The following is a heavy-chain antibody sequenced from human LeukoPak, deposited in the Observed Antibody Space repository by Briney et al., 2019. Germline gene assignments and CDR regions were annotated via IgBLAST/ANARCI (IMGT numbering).Heavy chain of an antibody. D-gene: IGHD1-26*01. CDR3: ARGRRTLIVGATRNAFDI. J-gene: IGHJ3*02. CDR1: GFTFTDYY. CDR2: ISSSGSTI. V-gene: IGHV3-11*04. Sequence: GGSLRLSCAASGFTFTDYYMSWIRQAPGKGLEWLSYISSSGSTIYYADSVKGRFTISRDNAKNSLYLQMNSLRAEDTAVYYCARGRRTLIVGATRNAFDIWGQGTMVTVSS.